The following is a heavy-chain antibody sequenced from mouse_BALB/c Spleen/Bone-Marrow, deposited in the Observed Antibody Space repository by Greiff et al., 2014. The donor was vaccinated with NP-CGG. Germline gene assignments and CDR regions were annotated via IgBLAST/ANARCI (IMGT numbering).Heavy chain of an antibody. D-gene: IGHD2-4*01. CDR3: ARHNYDETWFAY. J-gene: IGHJ3*01. Sequence: VQLKESGGGLVQPGGSLKLSCATSGFTFSDYYMYWVRQTPEKRLEWVAYISNGGGSTYYPDTVKGRFTISRDNAKNTLYLQMSRLKSEDTAMYYCARHNYDETWFAYWGQGILVTVSA. CDR2: ISNGGGST. CDR1: GFTFSDYY. V-gene: IGHV5-12*02.